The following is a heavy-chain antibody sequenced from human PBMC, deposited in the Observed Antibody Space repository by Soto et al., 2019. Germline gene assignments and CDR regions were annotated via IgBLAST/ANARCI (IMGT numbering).Heavy chain of an antibody. CDR2: INHSGST. D-gene: IGHD2-15*01. Sequence: SPTLPLTSAGSGGPFSADDWRGSRQPPGKKMEWIGEINHSGSTNYNPSIKSRVTLSVDTSKNQFSLKLSSVTAADTAVYYCARAAPRYCRGGSCSSXRDYWGQGSLVTVS. CDR1: GGPFSADD. J-gene: IGHJ4*02. CDR3: ARAAPRYCRGGSCSSXRDY. V-gene: IGHV4-34*01.